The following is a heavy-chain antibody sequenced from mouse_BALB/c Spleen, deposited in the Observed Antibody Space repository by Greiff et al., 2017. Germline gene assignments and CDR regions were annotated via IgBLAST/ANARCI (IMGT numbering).Heavy chain of an antibody. Sequence: EVKLVESGGGLVQPGGSRKLSCAASGFTFSSFGMHWVRQAPEKGLEWVAYISSGSSTIYYADTVKGRFTISRDNPKNTLFLQMTSLRSEDTAMYYCARPFYYGNSYYCDYWGQGTTLTVSS. CDR3: ARPFYYGNSYYCDY. CDR2: ISSGSSTI. D-gene: IGHD2-1*01. V-gene: IGHV5-17*02. J-gene: IGHJ2*01. CDR1: GFTFSSFG.